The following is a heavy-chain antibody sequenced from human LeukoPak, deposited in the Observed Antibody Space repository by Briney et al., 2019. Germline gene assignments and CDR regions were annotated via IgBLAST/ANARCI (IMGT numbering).Heavy chain of an antibody. Sequence: GASVKVSCKASRYTFSRHYLHWVRQAPGQGLEWMGWINPDTGSTHSPQKFQGRVTLTRDTSISSVYMELRSLGPVDTAIYYCARLSVFGTSGLDPWGQGTLVTVSS. CDR1: RYTFSRHY. CDR2: INPDTGST. D-gene: IGHD1-26*01. J-gene: IGHJ5*02. V-gene: IGHV1-2*02. CDR3: ARLSVFGTSGLDP.